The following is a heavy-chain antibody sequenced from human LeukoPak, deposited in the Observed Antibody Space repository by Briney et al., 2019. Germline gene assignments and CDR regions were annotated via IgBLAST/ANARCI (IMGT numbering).Heavy chain of an antibody. V-gene: IGHV3-66*01. D-gene: IGHD2-15*01. CDR1: GFTVSSNY. J-gene: IGHJ4*02. CDR2: IYSGGST. Sequence: PGGSLRLSCAASGFTVSSNYMSWVRQAPGKGVEWVSVIYSGGSTYYADSVKGRFTISRDNSKNTLYLQMNSLRAEDTAVYYCARDSRRILPSDWGQGTLVTVSS. CDR3: ARDSRRILPSD.